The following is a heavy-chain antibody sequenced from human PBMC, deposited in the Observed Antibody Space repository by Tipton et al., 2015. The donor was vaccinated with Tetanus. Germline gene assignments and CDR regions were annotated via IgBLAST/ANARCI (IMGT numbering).Heavy chain of an antibody. V-gene: IGHV1-18*01. Sequence: QLVQSGAEVKKPGASVKISCKASGYTFTSYGISWVRQAPGQGLEWLGWISAYNGDKRYAEKVEDRVTMTTDTSTQTAHMELRSLRSDDTAVYYCARAPNRISRAYDFWGQGTQITVSS. CDR2: ISAYNGDK. D-gene: IGHD1-14*01. CDR3: ARAPNRISRAYDF. CDR1: GYTFTSYG. J-gene: IGHJ4*02.